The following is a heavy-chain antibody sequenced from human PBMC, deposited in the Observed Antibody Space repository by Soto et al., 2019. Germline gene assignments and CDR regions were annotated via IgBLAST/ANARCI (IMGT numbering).Heavy chain of an antibody. Sequence: GGSLRLSCAAPGFTFSSYGMHWVRQAPGKGLEWVAVISYDGNNKYYADSVKGRFTISRDNFKNTLYLQMDSLRAEDTAMYYCAKDHLETTVTTPSYWGQGTLVTVSS. CDR1: GFTFSSYG. CDR2: ISYDGNNK. J-gene: IGHJ4*02. CDR3: AKDHLETTVTTPSY. V-gene: IGHV3-30*18. D-gene: IGHD4-17*01.